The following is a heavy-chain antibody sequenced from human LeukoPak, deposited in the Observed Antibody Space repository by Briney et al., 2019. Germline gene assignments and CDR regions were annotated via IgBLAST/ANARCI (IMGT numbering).Heavy chain of an antibody. D-gene: IGHD2-2*01. Sequence: SETLSLTCTVSGGSISSSSYYWGWIRQPPGKGLEWIGSIYYSGSTYYNPSLKSRVTISVDTSKNQFSLKLSSVTAADTAVYYCARLVVPAARGNYYYYMDVWGKGTTVTVSS. CDR1: GGSISSSSYY. V-gene: IGHV4-39*01. CDR2: IYYSGST. CDR3: ARLVVPAARGNYYYYMDV. J-gene: IGHJ6*03.